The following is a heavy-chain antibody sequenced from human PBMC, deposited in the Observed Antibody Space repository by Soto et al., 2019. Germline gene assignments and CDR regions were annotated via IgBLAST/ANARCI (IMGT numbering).Heavy chain of an antibody. CDR2: ISAHTGNT. CDR1: GYTFTNYG. Sequence: ASVKVSCKTSGYTFTNYGISWVRQAPGQGLEWMGWISAHTGNTNYAQKFQGRVTMTTDTSTSTAYMELRSLRSDDTAVYYCARVLGYNSSWWRHTAFDIWGQETMVTVS. V-gene: IGHV1-18*01. CDR3: ARVLGYNSSWWRHTAFDI. J-gene: IGHJ3*02. D-gene: IGHD6-13*01.